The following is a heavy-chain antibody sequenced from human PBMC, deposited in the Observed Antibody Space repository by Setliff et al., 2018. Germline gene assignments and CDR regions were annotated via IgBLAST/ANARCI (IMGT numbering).Heavy chain of an antibody. CDR3: ARDLGYCSRTSCHGDWFDP. J-gene: IGHJ5*02. V-gene: IGHV7-4-1*02. Sequence: ASVKVSCKTSGYTFTAYSINWMRQAPGQGLEWMGWINTKTGNPTYAQDFTGRLVFSLDTSVSTAYLQISSLKPEDTAVYYCARDLGYCSRTSCHGDWFDPWGQGTLVTVSS. CDR2: INTKTGNP. D-gene: IGHD2-2*01. CDR1: GYTFTAYS.